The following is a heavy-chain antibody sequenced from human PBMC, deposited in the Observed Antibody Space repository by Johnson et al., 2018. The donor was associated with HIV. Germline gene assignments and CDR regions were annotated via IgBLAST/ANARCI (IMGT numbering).Heavy chain of an antibody. Sequence: QVQLVESGGGVVQPGGSLRLSCAASGFTFSSYGMHWVRQAPGKGLEWVAVISYDGSNKYYADSVKGRFTISRDNSKNTLYLQMNSLRAEDTAVYYCAKEQWFGELFSAFDIWGQGTMVTVSS. J-gene: IGHJ3*02. D-gene: IGHD3-10*01. V-gene: IGHV3-30*18. CDR2: ISYDGSNK. CDR1: GFTFSSYG. CDR3: AKEQWFGELFSAFDI.